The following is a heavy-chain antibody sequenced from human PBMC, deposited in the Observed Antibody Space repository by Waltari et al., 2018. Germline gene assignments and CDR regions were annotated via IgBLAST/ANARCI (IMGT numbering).Heavy chain of an antibody. J-gene: IGHJ4*02. Sequence: EVQLVESGGGLVQPGGSLRLSCAASGFTLRSYELNWVRPAPGKGLEWVSYISSSGSTIYYADSVKGRFTISRDNAKNSLYLQMNSLRAEDTAVYYCARDWSARLGGVLDYWGQGTLVTVSS. V-gene: IGHV3-48*03. CDR2: ISSSGSTI. CDR1: GFTLRSYE. CDR3: ARDWSARLGGVLDY. D-gene: IGHD6-19*01.